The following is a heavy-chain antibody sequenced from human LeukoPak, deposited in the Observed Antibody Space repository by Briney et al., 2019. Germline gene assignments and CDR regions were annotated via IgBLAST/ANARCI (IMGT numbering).Heavy chain of an antibody. Sequence: GESLKISCKGSGSSFTSYWIGWVRQMPGKGLEWMGTIYPGDSDTRYSPSFQGQVTISADKTISTAYLQWSSLKASDTAMYYCARVDTAMVKGTDYWGQGTLVTVSS. J-gene: IGHJ4*02. V-gene: IGHV5-51*01. D-gene: IGHD5-18*01. CDR1: GSSFTSYW. CDR3: ARVDTAMVKGTDY. CDR2: IYPGDSDT.